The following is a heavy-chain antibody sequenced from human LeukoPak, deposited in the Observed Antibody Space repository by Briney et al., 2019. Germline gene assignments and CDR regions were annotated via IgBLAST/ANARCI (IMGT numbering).Heavy chain of an antibody. D-gene: IGHD2-2*01. CDR1: GYTFTSYG. CDR2: ISAYNGNT. CDR3: ARGGVVPAASNWFDP. J-gene: IGHJ5*02. V-gene: IGHV1-18*01. Sequence: ASVKVSCKASGYTFTSYGISWVRQAPGQGLEWMGWISAYNGNTNYAQKLQGRVTMTTDTSTSTAYMELRSLRSNDTAVYYCARGGVVPAASNWFDPWGQGTLVTVSS.